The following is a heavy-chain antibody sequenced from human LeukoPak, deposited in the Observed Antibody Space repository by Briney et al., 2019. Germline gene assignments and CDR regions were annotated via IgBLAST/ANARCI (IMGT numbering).Heavy chain of an antibody. CDR3: ARWDRSGYYSFDY. CDR2: ISGSGGST. Sequence: PGGSLRLSCAASGFTFSSYAMSWVRQAPGKGLEWVSAISGSGGSTYYADSVKGRFTISRDNSKNTLYLQMNSLRAEDTAVYYCARWDRSGYYSFDYWGQGTLVTVSS. D-gene: IGHD3-22*01. V-gene: IGHV3-23*01. CDR1: GFTFSSYA. J-gene: IGHJ4*02.